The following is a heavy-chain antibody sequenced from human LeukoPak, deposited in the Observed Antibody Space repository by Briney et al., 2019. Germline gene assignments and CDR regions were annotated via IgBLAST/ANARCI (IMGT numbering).Heavy chain of an antibody. J-gene: IGHJ6*03. CDR1: GGTFSSYA. D-gene: IGHD5-18*01. CDR3: AIDRGYSSGTYYYYYYMDV. V-gene: IGHV1-69*13. CDR2: IVPIFGTA. Sequence: SAKVSCKASGGTFSSYAISWVRQAPGQALEWMGGIVPIFGTANYAQKFQGRVTITADESTSTAYMELSSLRSEDTAVYYCAIDRGYSSGTYYYYYYMDVWGKGTTVTISS.